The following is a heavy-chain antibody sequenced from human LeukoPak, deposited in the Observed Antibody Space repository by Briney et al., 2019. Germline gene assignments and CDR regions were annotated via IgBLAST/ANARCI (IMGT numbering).Heavy chain of an antibody. Sequence: GGSLRLSCEASGFTFTTYSMTWVRQAPGKGLEWVSIISSGSSAIFSADALKGRFTISRDDAKNLLYLDMNSLRAEDTAVYYCARDSSGWAVDYWGQGTLVTVSS. CDR2: ISSGSSAI. CDR1: GFTFTTYS. J-gene: IGHJ4*02. V-gene: IGHV3-21*01. CDR3: ARDSSGWAVDY. D-gene: IGHD6-19*01.